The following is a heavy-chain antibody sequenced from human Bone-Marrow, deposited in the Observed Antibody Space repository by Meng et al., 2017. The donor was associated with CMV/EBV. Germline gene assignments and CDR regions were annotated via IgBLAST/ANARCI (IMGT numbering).Heavy chain of an antibody. D-gene: IGHD2-2*01. J-gene: IGHJ6*02. CDR3: SRTVVPAASHYYYYGMDV. Sequence: GGSLRLSCAASGFTFSSYSMNWFRQAPGKGLEWVSSISRSSSYIYYANSVKGPFTISRDNAKNSLYLQMKSLRAEDTAVYYCSRTVVPAASHYYYYGMDVWGQGTTVTVSS. CDR1: GFTFSSYS. CDR2: ISRSSSYI. V-gene: IGHV3-21*01.